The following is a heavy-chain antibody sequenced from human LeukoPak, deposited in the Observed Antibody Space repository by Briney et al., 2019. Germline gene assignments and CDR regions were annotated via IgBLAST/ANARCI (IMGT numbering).Heavy chain of an antibody. V-gene: IGHV3-20*04. CDR1: GFTFDEYG. J-gene: IGHJ4*02. CDR2: INWNGGST. D-gene: IGHD1-26*01. Sequence: GGSLRLSCAASGFTFDEYGMTWIRQAPGKGLEWVSGINWNGGSTSYAASVKGRLTISRDNAKNSLYLQMSSLRAEDTALYYCARVNSGSNLGPEDCWGQGTLVTVSS. CDR3: ARVNSGSNLGPEDC.